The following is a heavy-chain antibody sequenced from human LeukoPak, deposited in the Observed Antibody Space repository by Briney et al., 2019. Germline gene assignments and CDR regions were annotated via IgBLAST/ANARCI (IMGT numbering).Heavy chain of an antibody. D-gene: IGHD3-3*01. CDR1: GYTFTGYY. CDR2: INPNSGGT. CDR3: ARSKRITIFGVVIIRSSKNYGMDV. Sequence: ASVKVSCKASGYTFTGYYMHWVRQAPGQGLEWMGRINPNSGGTNYAQKFQGRVTMTRDTSISTAYMELSRLRSDDTAVYYCARSKRITIFGVVIIRSSKNYGMDVWGQGTTVTVS. V-gene: IGHV1-2*06. J-gene: IGHJ6*02.